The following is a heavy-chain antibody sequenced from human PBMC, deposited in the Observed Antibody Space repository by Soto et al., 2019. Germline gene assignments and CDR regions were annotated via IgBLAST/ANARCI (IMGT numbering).Heavy chain of an antibody. D-gene: IGHD3-10*01. CDR2: IIPILGIA. V-gene: IGHV1-69*04. J-gene: IGHJ4*02. CDR1: GGTFSSYT. CDR3: ARDSTYYYGSGRPTDSGY. Sequence: SVKVSCKASGGTFSSYTISWVRQAPGQGLEWMGRIIPILGIANYAQKFQGRVTITADKSTSTAYMELSSLRSEDTAVYYCARDSTYYYGSGRPTDSGYWGQGTLVTV.